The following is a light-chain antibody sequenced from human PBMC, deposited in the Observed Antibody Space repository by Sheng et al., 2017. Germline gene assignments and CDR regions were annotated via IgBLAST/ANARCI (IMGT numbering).Light chain of an antibody. CDR3: QQYSNWPLT. CDR2: AAS. Sequence: EIVMTQSPATLSVSPGERATLSCRASQNIYSNLAWYQQKSGQAPRLLISAASTRATGLSSRFSGSGFGTEFTLTISSLQSEDFAVYYCQQYSNWPLTFGGGTKVEIK. J-gene: IGKJ4*01. V-gene: IGKV3-15*01. CDR1: QNIYSN.